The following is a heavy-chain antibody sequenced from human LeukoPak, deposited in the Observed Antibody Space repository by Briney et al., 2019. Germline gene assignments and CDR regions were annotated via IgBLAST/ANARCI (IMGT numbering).Heavy chain of an antibody. Sequence: ASVKVSCRASGYTFTSYGINWVRQAPGQGLEWMGWISANNGNRNYAQKLQGRVTMTTDTSTSTAYMELRSLRSDDTAVYFCARGSVVVPAAFDYWGQGTLVTVSS. V-gene: IGHV1-18*01. CDR2: ISANNGNR. D-gene: IGHD2-2*01. J-gene: IGHJ4*02. CDR1: GYTFTSYG. CDR3: ARGSVVVPAAFDY.